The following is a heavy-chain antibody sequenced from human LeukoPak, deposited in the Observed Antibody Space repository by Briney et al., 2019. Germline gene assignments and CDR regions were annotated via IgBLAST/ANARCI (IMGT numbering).Heavy chain of an antibody. Sequence: GGSLRLSCAASGFTFSSYGMHWVRQAPGKGLEWVSSISSSSSYIYYADSVKGRFTISRDNSKNTLFLQMNSLRDEDTAVYYCAKDRSTWGASDIWGQGTMVTVSS. J-gene: IGHJ3*02. CDR2: ISSSSSYI. CDR3: AKDRSTWGASDI. V-gene: IGHV3-21*04. D-gene: IGHD2-2*01. CDR1: GFTFSSYG.